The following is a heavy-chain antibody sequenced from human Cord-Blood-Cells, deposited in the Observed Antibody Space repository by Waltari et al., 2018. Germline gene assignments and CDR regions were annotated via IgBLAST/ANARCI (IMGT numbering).Heavy chain of an antibody. V-gene: IGHV3-30-3*01. Sequence: QVQLVVSGGGVVQPGRSLRLSCAASGFTFSSYAMHWVRQAPGKGREWVAVISYDGSNKDYGDSVKGRLTISRENAKNMLYMQMNGRRAEDTAVYYCARVAFVDYWGQGTRVTVSS. D-gene: IGHD3-16*01. CDR3: ARVAFVDY. CDR1: GFTFSSYA. CDR2: ISYDGSNK. J-gene: IGHJ4*02.